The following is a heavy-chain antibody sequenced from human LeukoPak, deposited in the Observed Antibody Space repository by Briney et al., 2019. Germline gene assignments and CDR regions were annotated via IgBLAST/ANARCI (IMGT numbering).Heavy chain of an antibody. Sequence: SGTLSLTCAVSGGSISSSNWWSWVRQPSGKGLEWIGEIFPSGSTNYNPSLKSRVTISIDKSENQFSLKLSSVTAADTAVYYCARGKDTSALLFPYWGQGILVTVSS. V-gene: IGHV4-4*02. CDR2: IFPSGST. D-gene: IGHD6-19*01. J-gene: IGHJ4*02. CDR1: GGSISSSNW. CDR3: ARGKDTSALLFPY.